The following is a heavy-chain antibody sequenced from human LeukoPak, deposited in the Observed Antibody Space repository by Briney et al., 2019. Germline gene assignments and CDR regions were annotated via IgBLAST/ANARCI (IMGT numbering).Heavy chain of an antibody. J-gene: IGHJ4*02. D-gene: IGHD3-22*01. CDR3: AKDESSGYYYFDH. CDR2: INSDGSST. Sequence: PGGSLRLSCAASGFTFSSYWMHWVRQAPGKGLVWVSRINSDGSSTTYADSVKGRFTISRDNSKNTLYLQMNSLRAEDTAVYYCAKDESSGYYYFDHWGQGTLVTVSS. V-gene: IGHV3-74*01. CDR1: GFTFSSYW.